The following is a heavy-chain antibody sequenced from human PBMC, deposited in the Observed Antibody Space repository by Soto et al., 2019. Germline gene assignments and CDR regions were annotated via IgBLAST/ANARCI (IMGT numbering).Heavy chain of an antibody. J-gene: IGHJ4*02. V-gene: IGHV1-18*01. CDR3: AREDIQDIVVVVVAPEGLGY. Sequence: QVQLVQSGAEVKKPGASVKVSCKASGSTFTSYGISWVRQAPGQGLEWMGRISGYNGNSNYAQNLQGRVTMTTDTSTSTAYMELRSLRSDDTAVYYCAREDIQDIVVVVVAPEGLGYWGQGTLVTVSS. CDR1: GSTFTSYG. D-gene: IGHD2-15*01. CDR2: ISGYNGNS.